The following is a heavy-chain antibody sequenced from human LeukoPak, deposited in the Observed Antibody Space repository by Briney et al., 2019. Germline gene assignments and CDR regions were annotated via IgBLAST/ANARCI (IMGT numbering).Heavy chain of an antibody. J-gene: IGHJ4*02. V-gene: IGHV1-8*02. D-gene: IGHD4-17*01. CDR3: ATSPYGYYFDY. CDR1: GYTFTSYD. CDR2: MNPNSGNT. Sequence: ASVKVSCKASGYTFTSYDINWVRQATGQGLEWMGWMNPNSGNTGYAQKFQGRVTMTRDTSISTAYTELSRLRSDDTAVYYCATSPYGYYFDYWGQGTLVTVSS.